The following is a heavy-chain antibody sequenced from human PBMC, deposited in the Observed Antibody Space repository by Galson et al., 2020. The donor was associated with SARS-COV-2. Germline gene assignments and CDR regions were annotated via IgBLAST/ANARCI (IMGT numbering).Heavy chain of an antibody. V-gene: IGHV3-53*04. D-gene: IGHD4-17*01. CDR2: IYSGGST. Sequence: GGPLRLSCAASGFTVSSNYMSWVRQAPGKGLEWVSVIYSGGSTYYADSVKGRFTISRHNSKNTLYLQMNSLRSDDTAVYYCARDYGELYFDYWGQGTLVTVSS. J-gene: IGHJ4*02. CDR1: GFTVSSNY. CDR3: ARDYGELYFDY.